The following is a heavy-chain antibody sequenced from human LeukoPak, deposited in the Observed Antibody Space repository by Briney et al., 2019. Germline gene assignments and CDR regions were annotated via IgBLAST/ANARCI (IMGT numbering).Heavy chain of an antibody. CDR2: IKQDGSEK. V-gene: IGHV3-7*01. Sequence: GGSLRLSCAVSGFTFSSYWMSWVRQAPGKGLEWVANIKQDGSEKYYVDSVKGRFTISRDNAKNSLYLQMNSLRAEDTAVYYCAKNRLSYYYGSGSYDYWGQGTLVTVSS. J-gene: IGHJ4*02. CDR1: GFTFSSYW. CDR3: AKNRLSYYYGSGSYDY. D-gene: IGHD3-10*01.